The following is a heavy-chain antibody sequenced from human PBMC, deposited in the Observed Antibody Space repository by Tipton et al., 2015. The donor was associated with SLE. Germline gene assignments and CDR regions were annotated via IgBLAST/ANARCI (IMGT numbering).Heavy chain of an antibody. J-gene: IGHJ4*02. D-gene: IGHD1-1*01. V-gene: IGHV4-59*01. CDR3: ARDRTGGAGFDY. CDR2: IYYSGST. CDR1: GVSISSYY. Sequence: TLSLTCTVSGVSISSYYWSWIRQPPGKGLQWIGYIYYSGSTNYNPSLKSRVTISVDTSKKQFSLKLSSVTAADTAVYYCARDRTGGAGFDYWGQGTLVTVSS.